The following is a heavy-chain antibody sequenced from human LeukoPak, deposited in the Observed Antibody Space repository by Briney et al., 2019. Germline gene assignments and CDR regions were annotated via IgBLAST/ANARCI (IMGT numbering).Heavy chain of an antibody. CDR2: ISSSGDSI. V-gene: IGHV3-11*01. Sequence: GGSLRLSCAASGFTFSDYYMSWIRQAPGKGLEWVSYISSSGDSIYYADSVKGRFTISRDNAKNSLYLQMNSLRAEDTAVYYCARHSSGYFRLDYWGQGTLITVSS. CDR1: GFTFSDYY. J-gene: IGHJ4*02. CDR3: ARHSSGYFRLDY. D-gene: IGHD3-22*01.